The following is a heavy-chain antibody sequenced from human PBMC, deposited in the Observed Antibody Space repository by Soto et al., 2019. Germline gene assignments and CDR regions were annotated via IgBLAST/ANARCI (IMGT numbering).Heavy chain of an antibody. CDR1: GYRFASYR. Sequence: GESLKISCKGSGYRFASYRIAWVRQMPGKGLEWMGIIDPSDSDIRYSPSFQGQVTISADKSISTAYLQWSSLKASDTAMYYCASAIPGIAFDAFDIWGQGTMVTVSS. V-gene: IGHV5-51*01. J-gene: IGHJ3*02. CDR3: ASAIPGIAFDAFDI. D-gene: IGHD2-2*02. CDR2: IDPSDSDI.